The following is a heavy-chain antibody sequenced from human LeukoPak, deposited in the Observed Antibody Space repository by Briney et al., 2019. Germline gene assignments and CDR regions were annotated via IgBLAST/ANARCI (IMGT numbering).Heavy chain of an antibody. V-gene: IGHV4-59*08. J-gene: IGHJ4*02. D-gene: IGHD3-10*01. Sequence: SPSETLSLTCTVSGGSISSYYWSWIRQPPGKGLEWIGYIYYSGSTNYNPSLKSRVTISVDTSKNQFSLKLSSVTAADTAVCYCARHSPFPGSYYTQDYWGQGTLVTVSS. CDR1: GGSISSYY. CDR2: IYYSGST. CDR3: ARHSPFPGSYYTQDY.